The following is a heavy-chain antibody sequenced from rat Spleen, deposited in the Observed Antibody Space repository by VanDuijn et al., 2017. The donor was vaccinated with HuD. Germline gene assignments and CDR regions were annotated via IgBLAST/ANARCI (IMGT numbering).Heavy chain of an antibody. CDR1: GFTFSNYD. J-gene: IGHJ2*01. CDR3: TRLEGPLDY. CDR2: ISYEGSGT. Sequence: EVQLVESGGGLVQPGRSMKLSCAASGFTFSNYDMAWVRQAPKKGLEWVASISYEGSGTYYGDSVKGRFTISRDNAKSTLYLQMNSLRSEDTATYYCTRLEGPLDYWGQGVMVTVSS. D-gene: IGHD1-11*01. V-gene: IGHV5-22*01.